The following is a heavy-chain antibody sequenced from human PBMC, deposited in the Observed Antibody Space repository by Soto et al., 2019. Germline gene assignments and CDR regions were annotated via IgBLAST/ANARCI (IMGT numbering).Heavy chain of an antibody. CDR3: ARIPMDTSMIYWFVP. D-gene: IGHD5-18*01. CDR2: IYYSGNT. J-gene: IGHJ5*01. CDR1: GDYVTSGNYY. V-gene: IGHV4-61*01. Sequence: PSETLSLTCTVSGDYVTSGNYYWSWIRQPPGKGLEWIGYIYYSGNTKYSPSLKSRVTMSLDRTNNQFSLNQSSMTAADTAVYYCARIPMDTSMIYWFVPWGQGILVTVSS.